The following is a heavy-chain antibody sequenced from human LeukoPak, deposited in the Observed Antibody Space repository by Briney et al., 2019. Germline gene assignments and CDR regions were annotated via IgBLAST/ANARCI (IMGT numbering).Heavy chain of an antibody. CDR3: ARGLAAPTYYYYYYMDV. Sequence: PGGSLRLSCAASGFTFSDYSMNWVRQAPGKGLEWVSSISSNSAYLYYVDSLRGRFTVSRDNAKSSLSLQMNSLRVEDTAVYYCARGLAAPTYYYYYYMDVWGKGTTVTVSS. CDR2: ISSNSAYL. D-gene: IGHD6-13*01. V-gene: IGHV3-21*01. CDR1: GFTFSDYS. J-gene: IGHJ6*03.